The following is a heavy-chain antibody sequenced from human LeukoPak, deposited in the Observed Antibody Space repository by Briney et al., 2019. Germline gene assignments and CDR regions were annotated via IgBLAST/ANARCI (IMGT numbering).Heavy chain of an antibody. CDR1: GFTFSDYY. D-gene: IGHD3-3*01. V-gene: IGHV3-11*04. CDR3: AIVDDFWSGYYTFDY. J-gene: IGHJ4*02. CDR2: ISSSGSTI. Sequence: GGSLRLSCTASGFTFSDYYMFWIRQAPGKGLEWVSYISSSGSTIYYADSVKGRFTISRDNAKNSLSLHMNSLRGEDTAVYYCAIVDDFWSGYYTFDYWGQGTLVIVSS.